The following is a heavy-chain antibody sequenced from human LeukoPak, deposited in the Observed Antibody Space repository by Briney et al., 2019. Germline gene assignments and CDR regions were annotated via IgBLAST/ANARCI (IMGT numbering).Heavy chain of an antibody. CDR2: INWNSVSA. J-gene: IGHJ4*02. CDR3: AKGARSSSGYTTD. V-gene: IGHV3-9*01. CDR1: GVTFDDYV. D-gene: IGHD3-22*01. Sequence: GRSLRLSCVPSGVTFDDYVMHWVRHAPGEGLEWVAGINWNSVSAVYADSLKGRLTIPRDNAKNSLFLQMNSLKTEDTAFYYCAKGARSSSGYTTDWGQGILVTVSS.